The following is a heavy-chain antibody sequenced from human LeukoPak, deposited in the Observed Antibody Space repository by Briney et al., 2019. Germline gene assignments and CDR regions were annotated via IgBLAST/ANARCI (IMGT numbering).Heavy chain of an antibody. CDR2: IYYSGST. CDR1: GGSISSSSYY. D-gene: IGHD4-17*01. V-gene: IGHV4-61*01. Sequence: SETLSLTCTVSGGSISSSSYYWSWVRQPPGKGLEWIGYIYYSGSTNYNPSLKSRVTISVDTSKNQFSLKLSSVTAADTAVYYCAREGEGYGDYYFDYWGQGTLVTVSS. CDR3: AREGEGYGDYYFDY. J-gene: IGHJ4*02.